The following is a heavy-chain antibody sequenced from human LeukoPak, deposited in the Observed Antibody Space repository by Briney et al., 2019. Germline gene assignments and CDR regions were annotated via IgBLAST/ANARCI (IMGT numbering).Heavy chain of an antibody. CDR2: IYSGGST. V-gene: IGHV3-66*01. Sequence: PGGSLRLSCAASGFTVSSNYMSWVRQAPGKGLEWVSVIYSGGSTYYADSVKGRFTISRDNSKNTLYLQMNSLRAEDTAVYYRAREDDILIHAFDIWGQGTLVTVSS. J-gene: IGHJ4*02. CDR3: AREDDILIHAFDI. CDR1: GFTVSSNY. D-gene: IGHD3-9*01.